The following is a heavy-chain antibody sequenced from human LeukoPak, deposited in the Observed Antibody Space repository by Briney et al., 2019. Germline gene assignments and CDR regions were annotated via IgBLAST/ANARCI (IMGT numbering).Heavy chain of an antibody. CDR1: GFTFSSYW. CDR3: ARCSGGSCYPFDY. V-gene: IGHV3-7*01. J-gene: IGHJ4*02. CDR2: IKQDGSEK. D-gene: IGHD2-15*01. Sequence: GGSLRLSCAASGFTFSSYWMSWVRQAPGKGLEWMANIKQDGSEKYYVDSVKGRFTISRDNAKNSLYLQMNSLRAEDTAVYYCARCSGGSCYPFDYWGQGTLVTVSS.